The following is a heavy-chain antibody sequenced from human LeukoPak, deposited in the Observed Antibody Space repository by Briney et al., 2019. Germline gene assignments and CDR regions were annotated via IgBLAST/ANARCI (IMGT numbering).Heavy chain of an antibody. V-gene: IGHV3-21*01. CDR3: ARVLAQGFGEFPHSGVFWFDP. CDR2: ISSSSSYI. D-gene: IGHD3-10*01. J-gene: IGHJ5*02. CDR1: GFTFSSYS. Sequence: PGGSLRLSCAASGFTFSSYSMNWVRQAPGKGLEWVSSISSSSSYIYYADSVKGRFTISRDNAKNSLYLQMNSLRAEDTAVYYCARVLAQGFGEFPHSGVFWFDPWGQGTLVTVSS.